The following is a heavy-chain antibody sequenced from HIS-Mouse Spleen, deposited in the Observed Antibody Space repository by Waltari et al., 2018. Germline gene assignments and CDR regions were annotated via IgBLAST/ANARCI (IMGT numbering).Heavy chain of an antibody. V-gene: IGHV3-23*01. J-gene: IGHJ4*02. CDR1: GFTFSSCA. CDR3: APPGY. Sequence: EVQLLESGGGLVQPGGSLRLSCAASGFTFSSCAMSWVRRAPGKGLGWVSAISGSGGSTYYADSVKGRFTISRDNSKNTLYLQMNSLRAEDTAVYYCAPPGYWGQGTLVTVSS. CDR2: ISGSGGST.